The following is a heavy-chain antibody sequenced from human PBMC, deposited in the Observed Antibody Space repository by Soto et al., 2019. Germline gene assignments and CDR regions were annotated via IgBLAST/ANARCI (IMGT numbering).Heavy chain of an antibody. Sequence: GESLKISCKGSGYSFTTYWIGWVRQMPGKGLEWMGIIYPGDSDTRYSPSFQGQVTISADKSISTAYLQWSSLKASDTAMYYCAGHPKYINGYRYFDYWGQGVPVPVSS. V-gene: IGHV5-51*01. CDR2: IYPGDSDT. CDR3: AGHPKYINGYRYFDY. D-gene: IGHD6-19*01. J-gene: IGHJ4*02. CDR1: GYSFTTYW.